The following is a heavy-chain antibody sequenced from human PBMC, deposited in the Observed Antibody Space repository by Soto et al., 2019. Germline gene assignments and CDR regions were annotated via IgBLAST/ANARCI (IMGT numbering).Heavy chain of an antibody. D-gene: IGHD2-8*01. J-gene: IGHJ5*02. Sequence: GGSLKLCCAATVFSVSDNYMSWVRQAPGKGLEWISVIYSRGDTYYADSAKGRLTISRDNSRSTLYLQINDLRVEDTAIYYCARDPGYGRGVSFDPWGQGIPVTVSS. CDR3: ARDPGYGRGVSFDP. CDR2: IYSRGDT. V-gene: IGHV3-66*01. CDR1: VFSVSDNY.